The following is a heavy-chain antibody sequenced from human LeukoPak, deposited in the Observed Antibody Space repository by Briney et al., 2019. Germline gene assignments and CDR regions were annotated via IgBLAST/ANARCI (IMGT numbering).Heavy chain of an antibody. V-gene: IGHV4-34*01. CDR2: INHSGST. CDR1: GGSFSGYY. CDR3: ARASYSSSWLN. D-gene: IGHD6-13*01. Sequence: SETLSLTCAVYGGSFSGYYWSWIRQPPGKGLEWIGEINHSGSTNYNPSLKSRVTISVDTSKNQFSLKLSSVTAADTAVYYCARASYSSSWLNWGQGTLVTVSS. J-gene: IGHJ4*02.